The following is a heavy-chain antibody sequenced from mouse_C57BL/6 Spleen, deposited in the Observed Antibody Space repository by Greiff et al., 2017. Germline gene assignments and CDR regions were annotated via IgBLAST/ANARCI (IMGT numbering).Heavy chain of an antibody. Sequence: VQLQQPGAELVKPGASVKLSCKASGYTFTSYWMHWVKQRPGQGLEWIGMIHPNRGSTNYNEKFKSKATLTVDKPSSTAYMQLSSLTSEDAAVYYCAGFITHGKEDYWGQGTTLTVSS. D-gene: IGHD1-1*01. CDR3: AGFITHGKEDY. CDR1: GYTFTSYW. V-gene: IGHV1-64*01. CDR2: IHPNRGST. J-gene: IGHJ2*01.